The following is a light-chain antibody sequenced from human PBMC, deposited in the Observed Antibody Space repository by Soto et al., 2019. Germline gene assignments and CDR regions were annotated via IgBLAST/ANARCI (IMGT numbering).Light chain of an antibody. CDR2: KAS. CDR1: QNINTW. V-gene: IGKV1-5*03. Sequence: DIQMTQSPSTLSASVGDRVTISCRASQNINTWLAWYKQQPGKAPQLLIYKASSLESGVPSRFGGSGSGTDFTLTISSLRPDDFVTFYCQQYNDSFPSFGQGTKVEIK. J-gene: IGKJ1*01. CDR3: QQYNDSFPS.